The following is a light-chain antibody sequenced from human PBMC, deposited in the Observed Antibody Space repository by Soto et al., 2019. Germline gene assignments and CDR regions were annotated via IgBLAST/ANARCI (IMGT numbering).Light chain of an antibody. CDR3: QQYSNWLT. CDR1: QTVSNN. Sequence: EVVMTQSPDALSVSPGEGATLSCRASQTVSNNLAWYQQKPGQAPRLLIYDASTRATGIPARFSGSGSGAEFTLIISSLQPEDFAVYYCQQYSNWLTFGGGTKVDIK. CDR2: DAS. J-gene: IGKJ4*01. V-gene: IGKV3-15*01.